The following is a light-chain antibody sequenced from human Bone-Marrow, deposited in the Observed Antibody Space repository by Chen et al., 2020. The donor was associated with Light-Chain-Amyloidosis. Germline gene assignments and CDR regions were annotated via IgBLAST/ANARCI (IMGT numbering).Light chain of an antibody. CDR1: QTISSNY. J-gene: IGKJ4*01. Sequence: EIVLTQSPGTLSLSPGEGAKLSCRASQTISSNYLTWYPQKFGQAPRLLIYGSSSRATGIPDRFTGSGPVTDFTLTINRLEPEDFAMYYCQQYGTSPLTFGGGTKVEIK. CDR3: QQYGTSPLT. V-gene: IGKV3-20*01. CDR2: GSS.